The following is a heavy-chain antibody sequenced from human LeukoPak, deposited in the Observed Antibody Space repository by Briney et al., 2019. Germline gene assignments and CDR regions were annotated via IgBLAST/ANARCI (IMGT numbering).Heavy chain of an antibody. D-gene: IGHD3-3*01. CDR3: ARHYYDFWSGYYQFDY. J-gene: IGHJ4*02. Sequence: SETLSLTCTVSGGSISSSSYYWGWLRQPPGKGLEWIGSIYYSGSTYYNPSLKSRFTISVDTSKNQFSLKLSSVTAADTAVYYCARHYYDFWSGYYQFDYWGQGTLVTVSS. V-gene: IGHV4-39*01. CDR1: GGSISSSSYY. CDR2: IYYSGST.